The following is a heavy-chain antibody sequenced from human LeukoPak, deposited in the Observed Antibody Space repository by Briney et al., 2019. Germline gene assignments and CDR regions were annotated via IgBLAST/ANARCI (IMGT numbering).Heavy chain of an antibody. V-gene: IGHV3-30*02. CDR2: IRSDGSNK. D-gene: IGHD6-19*01. Sequence: GGSLRLSCAGSGFSFSSYGMHWVRQARGKGLEWMAFIRSDGSNKYYADSVKGRFTISGDNSKNTLYLQMNSLRAEDTAVYYCARILDSAWGELGYWGQGTLVTVSS. J-gene: IGHJ4*02. CDR3: ARILDSAWGELGY. CDR1: GFSFSSYG.